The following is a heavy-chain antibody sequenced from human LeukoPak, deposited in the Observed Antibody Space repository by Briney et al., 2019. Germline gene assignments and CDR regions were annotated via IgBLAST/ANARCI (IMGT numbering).Heavy chain of an antibody. CDR2: ISAGGAA. Sequence: PGGSLRLSCAASGFTVSTNYLSWVRQAPGKGLEWVSVISAGGAAYYADYVKGRFTISRDTSNNTLILQMHSLGVEDTAVYYCARSTSYHFDSWGQGTLVTVSS. CDR3: ARSTSYHFDS. J-gene: IGHJ4*02. V-gene: IGHV3-53*01. D-gene: IGHD2-2*01. CDR1: GFTVSTNY.